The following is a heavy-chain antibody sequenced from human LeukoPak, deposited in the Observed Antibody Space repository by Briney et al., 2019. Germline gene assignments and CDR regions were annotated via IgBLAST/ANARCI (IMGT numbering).Heavy chain of an antibody. CDR2: INHSGIT. D-gene: IGHD2-15*01. J-gene: IGHJ3*02. V-gene: IGHV4-34*01. Sequence: PSETLSLTCAVYDRSFSAYYWSWIRQPPGKGLEWIGEINHSGITNYNPSLKSRVTISVDTSKNQCSLKLRSVSATDTAVYYCAREGVAAHDAFDIWGQGTMVTVSS. CDR1: DRSFSAYY. CDR3: AREGVAAHDAFDI.